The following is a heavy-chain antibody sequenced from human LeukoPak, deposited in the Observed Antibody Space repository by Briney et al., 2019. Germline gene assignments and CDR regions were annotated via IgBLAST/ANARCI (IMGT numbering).Heavy chain of an antibody. J-gene: IGHJ4*02. CDR2: IISSRSNI. Sequence: GGSLRLSCAASGFTFSSYTMNWVRQAPGKGLEWVSSIISSRSNIYYADSVKGGFTIFRDNAKNSLHMQMNSLRAEDTAVYYCARKLWFGEPCCYFDYWGQGTLVTASS. CDR3: ARKLWFGEPCCYFDY. D-gene: IGHD3-10*01. V-gene: IGHV3-21*01. CDR1: GFTFSSYT.